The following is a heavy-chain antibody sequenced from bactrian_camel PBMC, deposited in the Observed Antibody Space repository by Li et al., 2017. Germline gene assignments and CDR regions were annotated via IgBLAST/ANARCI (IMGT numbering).Heavy chain of an antibody. CDR1: GLNFDEIP. CDR2: IGWSGITK. Sequence: HVQLVESGGGLVQAGGSLRLSCTVSGLNFDEIPLGWFRQAPGKGREGVSCIGWSGITKYHADSVKGRFTISRDNAKNTLYLQMNSLKVEDTAMYYCAAGRGIVDAGLAAAGWWGQGTQVTVS. CDR3: AAGRGIVDAGLAAAGW. V-gene: IGHV3S61*01. D-gene: IGHD2*01. J-gene: IGHJ4*01.